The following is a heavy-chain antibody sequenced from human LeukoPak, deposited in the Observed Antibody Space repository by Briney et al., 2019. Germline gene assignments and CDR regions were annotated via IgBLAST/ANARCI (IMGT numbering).Heavy chain of an antibody. Sequence: ASVKVSCKASGYTFTNYGISWVRQAPGQGLEWMAWISAYNGDTNYAKKLQGRVTMTTDTSTSTAYMELRSLRSDDTAVYYCARDEGYYESGGYDYWGQGTLVTVSS. CDR3: ARDEGYYESGGYDY. V-gene: IGHV1-18*01. J-gene: IGHJ4*02. CDR2: ISAYNGDT. CDR1: GYTFTNYG. D-gene: IGHD3-22*01.